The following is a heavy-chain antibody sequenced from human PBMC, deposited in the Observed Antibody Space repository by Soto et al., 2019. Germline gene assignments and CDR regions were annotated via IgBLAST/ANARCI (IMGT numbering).Heavy chain of an antibody. V-gene: IGHV1-46*01. CDR1: GYTSTSYY. J-gene: IGHJ6*02. Sequence: ASVKVSCKASGYTSTSYYMHWVRQAPGQGLEWMGIINPSGGSTSYAQKFQGRVTMTRDTSTSTVYMELSSLRSEDTAVYYCARNRPLARYYYYGMDVWGQGTTVTVSS. CDR3: ARNRPLARYYYYGMDV. CDR2: INPSGGST.